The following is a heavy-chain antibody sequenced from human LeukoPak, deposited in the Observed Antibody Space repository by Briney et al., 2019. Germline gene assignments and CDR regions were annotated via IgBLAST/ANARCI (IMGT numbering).Heavy chain of an antibody. J-gene: IGHJ4*02. CDR2: LSSSGSTT. D-gene: IGHD1-26*01. Sequence: PGGSLRLSCAASGFTFSSYGMSWVRQAPGKGLEWVSILSSSGSTTYYASSVKGRFTISRDNSKNTLYLQMNSLRAEDTALYYCAKGQSGAYGDFDYWGQGTLVTVSS. CDR1: GFTFSSYG. CDR3: AKGQSGAYGDFDY. V-gene: IGHV3-23*01.